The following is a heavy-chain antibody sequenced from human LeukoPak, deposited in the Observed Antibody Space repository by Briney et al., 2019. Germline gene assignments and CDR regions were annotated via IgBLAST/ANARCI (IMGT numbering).Heavy chain of an antibody. J-gene: IGHJ6*02. V-gene: IGHV3-48*02. CDR3: ARGEGYSYVQYYYYYYGMDV. CDR2: ISSSSSTI. CDR1: GFTFSSYS. Sequence: GGSLRLSCAASGFTFSSYSMNWVRQAPGKGLEGVSHISSSSSTIYYADSVKGRFTISRDNAKNSLYLQMNSLRDEDTAVYYCARGEGYSYVQYYYYYYGMDVWGQGTTVTVSS. D-gene: IGHD5-18*01.